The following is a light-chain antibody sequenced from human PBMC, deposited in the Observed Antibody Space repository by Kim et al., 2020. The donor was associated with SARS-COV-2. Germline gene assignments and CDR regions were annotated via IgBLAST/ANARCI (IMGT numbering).Light chain of an antibody. Sequence: QAVVTQEPSLTVSPGGTVTLTCASSTGAVTSGYYPNWFQQKPGHPPTTLIYSTSKKHSWTPARFSGSLLGGKAALTLSGVQPEDEADYYCLLYNGAGQLVFGGGTQLTVL. J-gene: IGLJ3*02. V-gene: IGLV7-43*01. CDR1: TGAVTSGYY. CDR3: LLYNGAGQLV. CDR2: STS.